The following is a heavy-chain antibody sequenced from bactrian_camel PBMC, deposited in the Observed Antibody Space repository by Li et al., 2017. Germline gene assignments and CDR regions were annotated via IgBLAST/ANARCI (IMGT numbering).Heavy chain of an antibody. V-gene: IGHV3S55*01. Sequence: HVQLVESGGGSVQAGGSLKLSCAASGHTYCSRTMSWYRQAPGKEREFVSAIWRDGDTVYADSVKGRFTISKDNAGNTLYLQMNSLEPGDTAMYYCVLDLNLDECRGLTTNRFHYWGQGTQVTVS. D-gene: IGHD1*01. CDR1: GHTYCSRT. CDR3: VLDLNLDECRGLTTNRFHY. J-gene: IGHJ4*01. CDR2: IWRDGDT.